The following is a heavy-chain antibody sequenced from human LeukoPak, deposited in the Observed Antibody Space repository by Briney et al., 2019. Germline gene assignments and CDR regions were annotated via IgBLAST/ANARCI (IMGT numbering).Heavy chain of an antibody. V-gene: IGHV1-18*01. CDR1: GYTFTSYG. CDR3: ARGPYCSRTSCYFDY. J-gene: IGHJ4*02. D-gene: IGHD2-2*01. CDR2: ISAYNGNT. Sequence: ASVKVSCKASGYTFTSYGISWVRQAPGQGLEWMGWISAYNGNTNYAQKLQGRVTMTTDTSTSTAYMELSRLRSDDTAVYYCARGPYCSRTSCYFDYWGQGTLVTVSS.